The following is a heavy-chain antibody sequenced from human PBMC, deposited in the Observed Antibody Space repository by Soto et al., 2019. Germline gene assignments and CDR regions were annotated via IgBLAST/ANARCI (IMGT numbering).Heavy chain of an antibody. CDR1: GFTFSSYG. CDR2: IWYDGSNK. J-gene: IGHJ3*02. D-gene: IGHD6-19*01. V-gene: IGHV3-33*01. Sequence: QVQLVESGGGVVQPGRSLRLSCAASGFTFSSYGMHWVRQAPGKGLEWVAVIWYDGSNKYYADSVKGRFTISRDNSKNTLYLQMNRLRAEDTAVYYCARDSAVAGDDAFDIWGQGTMVTVSS. CDR3: ARDSAVAGDDAFDI.